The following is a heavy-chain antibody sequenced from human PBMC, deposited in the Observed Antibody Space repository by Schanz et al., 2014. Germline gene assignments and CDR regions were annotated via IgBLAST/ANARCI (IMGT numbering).Heavy chain of an antibody. J-gene: IGHJ3*02. D-gene: IGHD4-4*01. CDR1: GLTFSNFA. CDR2: ISYDGSHK. Sequence: QMHLAESGGGLVQSGGSLRLSCAAPGLTFSNFAIHWVRQAPGKGLEWVAVISYDGSHKDYADSVKGRFTISRDNSKNTLYLQMNSLRADDTAVYFCAKDRWRATVMVDAFDIWGQGTKVTVSS. CDR3: AKDRWRATVMVDAFDI. V-gene: IGHV3-30*04.